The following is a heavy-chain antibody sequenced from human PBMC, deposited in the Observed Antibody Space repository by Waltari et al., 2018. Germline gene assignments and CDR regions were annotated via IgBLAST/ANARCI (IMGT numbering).Heavy chain of an antibody. Sequence: QVQLQESGPGLVKPSEPLSLTCTASGYSISSVYYWGWIRQPPGKGLGWTGRINHSGRIYYNPSLKSRVTLSVDTSKNQFSLQLSAVTAADTAVYYCARARNRCGDQKGCYFGYWGQGTLVTVSS. CDR1: GYSISSVYY. CDR2: INHSGRI. D-gene: IGHD3-10*01. V-gene: IGHV4-38-2*02. J-gene: IGHJ4*02. CDR3: ARARNRCGDQKGCYFGY.